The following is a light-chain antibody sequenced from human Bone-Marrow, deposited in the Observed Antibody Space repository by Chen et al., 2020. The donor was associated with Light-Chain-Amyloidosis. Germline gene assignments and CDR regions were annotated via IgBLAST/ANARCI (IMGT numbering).Light chain of an antibody. CDR2: DES. V-gene: IGLV3-21*02. CDR3: QVWDRSSDRPV. Sequence: SYVLTQPSSVSVAPGQTATIACGGNNIGSTSVHWYQQTPGQAPLLVVYDESDRPSGIPERLSGSNAENTATLTISRVEAGDEADYYCQVWDRSSDRPVFGGGTKLTVL. CDR1: NIGSTS. J-gene: IGLJ3*02.